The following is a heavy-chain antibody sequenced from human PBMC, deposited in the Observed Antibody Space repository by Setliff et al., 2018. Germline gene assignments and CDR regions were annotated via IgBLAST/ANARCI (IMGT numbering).Heavy chain of an antibody. CDR1: GYSISTGYY. Sequence: SETLSLTCAVSGYSISTGYYWGWIRQPPGKGLEWIGSIYHSGSTYDNPSPKSRVTMSVDTSKNQFSLKLSSVTAADTAVYYCARDGFQLPTQSNWFDPWGQGTLVTVSS. CDR3: ARDGFQLPTQSNWFDP. V-gene: IGHV4-38-2*02. D-gene: IGHD2-2*01. J-gene: IGHJ5*02. CDR2: IYHSGST.